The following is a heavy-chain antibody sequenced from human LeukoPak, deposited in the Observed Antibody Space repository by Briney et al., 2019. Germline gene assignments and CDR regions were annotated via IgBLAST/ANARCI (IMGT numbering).Heavy chain of an antibody. CDR1: GFTFSDYY. CDR2: ISSSSSYT. J-gene: IGHJ4*02. V-gene: IGHV3-11*06. D-gene: IGHD3-3*01. CDR3: ARGGYDFWSGYYGSPGRLWAQKYYFDY. Sequence: GGSLRLSCAASGFTFSDYYMSWIRQAPGKGLEWVSYISSSSSYTNYADSVKGRFTMSRDNAKNSLYLQMNSLRAEDTAVYYCARGGYDFWSGYYGSPGRLWAQKYYFDYWGQGTLVTVSS.